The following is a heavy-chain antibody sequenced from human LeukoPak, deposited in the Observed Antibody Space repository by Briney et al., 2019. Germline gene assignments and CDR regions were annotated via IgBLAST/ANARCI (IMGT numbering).Heavy chain of an antibody. V-gene: IGHV4-59*01. CDR1: GGSIRSYY. J-gene: IGHJ5*02. CDR2: IYYSGST. CDR3: ARGGGAYYYGSGSYYAPQTNWFDP. Sequence: SETLSLTXTVSGGSIRSYYWSWIRQTPGKGLEWIGYIYYSGSTNYNPSLKSRVTISVDTSKNQFPLKLSSVTAAGPAVYYCARGGGAYYYGSGSYYAPQTNWFDPWGQGTLVTVSS. D-gene: IGHD3-10*01.